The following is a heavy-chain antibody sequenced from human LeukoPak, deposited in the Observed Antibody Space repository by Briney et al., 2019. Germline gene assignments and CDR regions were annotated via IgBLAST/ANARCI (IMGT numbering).Heavy chain of an antibody. Sequence: SQTLSLTCAISGDSVSSNSATWNWIRQSPSRGLEWLGRKYYKSKWYNDYAVSVKSRITFNSDTSKNQFSLQLNCVTPEDTAVYYFARVSSAWSPRDAFDFWGQGTMVTVSS. CDR2: KYYKSKWYN. V-gene: IGHV6-1*01. CDR3: ARVSSAWSPRDAFDF. CDR1: GDSVSSNSAT. J-gene: IGHJ3*01. D-gene: IGHD6-6*01.